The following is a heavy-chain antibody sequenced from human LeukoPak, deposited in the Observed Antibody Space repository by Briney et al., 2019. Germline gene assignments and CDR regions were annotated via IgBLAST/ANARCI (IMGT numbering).Heavy chain of an antibody. D-gene: IGHD3-10*01. J-gene: IGHJ3*02. CDR2: ISSSSSYI. CDR3: AKGCITMVRGAYCDAFDI. CDR1: GFTFSSYS. Sequence: GGSLRLSCAASGFTFSSYSMNWVRQAPGKGLEWVSSISSSSSYIYYADSVKGRFTISRDNAKNSLYLQMNSLRAEDTAVYYCAKGCITMVRGAYCDAFDIWGQGTMVTVSS. V-gene: IGHV3-21*01.